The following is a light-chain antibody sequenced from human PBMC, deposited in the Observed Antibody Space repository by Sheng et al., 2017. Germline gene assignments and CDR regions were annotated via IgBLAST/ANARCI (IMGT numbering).Light chain of an antibody. CDR1: QLSNKY. V-gene: IGLV3-1*01. CDR3: QVWDSSTLL. Sequence: YELTQPPSVSVAPGQAASITCSGDQLSNKYTSWYQHNPGQSPVLVIYQDYKRPSGIPERFSGSSSGNTATLTISGTQAMDEADYYCQVWDSSTLLFGGVTKLTVL. CDR2: QDY. J-gene: IGLJ3*02.